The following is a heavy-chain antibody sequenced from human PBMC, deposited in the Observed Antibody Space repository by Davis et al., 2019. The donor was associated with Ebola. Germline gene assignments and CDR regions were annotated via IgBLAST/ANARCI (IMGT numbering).Heavy chain of an antibody. CDR2: INHFGTT. V-gene: IGHV4-34*01. Sequence: PGGSLRLSCDVYGGSLSGYYWSWIRQPPGKGLEWIGEINHFGTTNYNPSLKSPVTISVHTSKNQLSLELRSVTAADTAVYYCARGPYCNSTTCSTSAFDIWGQGTMVTVSS. J-gene: IGHJ3*02. CDR1: GGSLSGYY. D-gene: IGHD2-2*01. CDR3: ARGPYCNSTTCSTSAFDI.